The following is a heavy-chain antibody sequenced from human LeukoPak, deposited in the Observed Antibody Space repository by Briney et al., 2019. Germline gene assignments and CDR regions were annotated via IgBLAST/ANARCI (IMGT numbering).Heavy chain of an antibody. CDR3: TRPRTHNWNYKDH. J-gene: IGHJ4*02. Sequence: GGSLRLSCAVSGLIFNVSATDWVRQASGKGLEWVGRIRIKPNAYATAYTAAVKGRFTMSRDDSKNTAYLEMNSLKIEDTAVYYCTRPRTHNWNYKDHWGQGTLVTVSS. CDR2: IRIKPNAYAT. D-gene: IGHD1-7*01. V-gene: IGHV3-73*01. CDR1: GLIFNVSA.